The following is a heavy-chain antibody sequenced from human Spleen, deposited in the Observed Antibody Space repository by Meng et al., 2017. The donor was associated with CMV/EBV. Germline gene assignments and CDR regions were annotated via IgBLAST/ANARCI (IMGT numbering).Heavy chain of an antibody. V-gene: IGHV1-2*02. CDR1: GYTFTTYG. J-gene: IGHJ3*02. D-gene: IGHD3-9*01. Sequence: ASVKVSCKASGYTFTTYGICWVRQAPGQGLEWMGWINPSTGGTNSALKFQGRVTMTSDASISTAYMEMSRLTSDDTAIYYCARVLTARDFANAFDIWGQGTMVTVSS. CDR2: INPSTGGT. CDR3: ARVLTARDFANAFDI.